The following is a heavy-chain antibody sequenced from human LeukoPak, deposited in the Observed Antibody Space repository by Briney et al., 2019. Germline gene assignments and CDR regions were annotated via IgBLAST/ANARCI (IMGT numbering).Heavy chain of an antibody. Sequence: ASVKVSCKASGYTFTSYDINWVRQATGQGLEWMGWMNPNSGNTGYAQKFQGRVTMTRNTSISTAYMELSSLRSEDTAVYYCASNFVEEAVAGNWGQGTLVTVSS. CDR3: ASNFVEEAVAGN. CDR2: MNPNSGNT. V-gene: IGHV1-8*01. CDR1: GYTFTSYD. J-gene: IGHJ4*02. D-gene: IGHD6-19*01.